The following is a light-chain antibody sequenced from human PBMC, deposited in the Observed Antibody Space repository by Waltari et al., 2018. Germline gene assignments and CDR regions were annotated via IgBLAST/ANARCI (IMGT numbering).Light chain of an antibody. CDR2: EVT. CDR1: RSDVGSYNY. Sequence: QSALTQPPSASGSRGQSVTISFTGTRSDVGSYNYVSWYQQHPGKAPKLMIYEVTKRPAGVPSRSSGSKSGNSASLTFSGLQTEDEADYYCSSYAGSNNVIFGGGTRLTVL. CDR3: SSYAGSNNVI. V-gene: IGLV2-8*01. J-gene: IGLJ2*01.